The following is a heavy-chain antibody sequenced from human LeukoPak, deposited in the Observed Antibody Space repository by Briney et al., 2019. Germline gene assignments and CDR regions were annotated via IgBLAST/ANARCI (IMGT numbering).Heavy chain of an antibody. CDR2: INHSGST. J-gene: IGHJ4*02. V-gene: IGHV4-34*01. D-gene: IGHD3-22*01. CDR1: GGSFSGYY. Sequence: SETLPLTCAVYGGSFSGYYWSWIRQPPGKGLEWIGEINHSGSTNYNPSLKSRVTISVDTSKNQFSLKLSSVTAADTAVYYCARANSSGFYPDMGDFDYWGQGTLVTVSS. CDR3: ARANSSGFYPDMGDFDY.